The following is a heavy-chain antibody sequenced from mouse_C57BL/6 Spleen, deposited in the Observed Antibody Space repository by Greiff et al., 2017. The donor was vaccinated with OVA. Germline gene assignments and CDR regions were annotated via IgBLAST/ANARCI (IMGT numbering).Heavy chain of an antibody. CDR2: FLPGCGRT. V-gene: IGHV1-9*01. CDR1: GYTFTGYW. Sequence: QVELQQSGAERMKPGASVKLSCKATGYTFTGYWIEWVKQRPGHGLEGIGEFLPGCGRTNYNEKFKGNATFTADTSSNTAYMQLSSLTTEDSAIYYCASKAFYYDYDVGYFDVWGTGTTVTVSS. CDR3: ASKAFYYDYDVGYFDV. J-gene: IGHJ1*03. D-gene: IGHD2-4*01.